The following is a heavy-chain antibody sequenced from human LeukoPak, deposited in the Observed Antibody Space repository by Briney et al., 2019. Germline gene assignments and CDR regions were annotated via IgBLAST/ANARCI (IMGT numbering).Heavy chain of an antibody. V-gene: IGHV4-61*02. D-gene: IGHD6-13*01. Sequence: PSETLSLTCTVSGGSISSGSYYWSWIRQPAGKGLEWIGRIYSSGSTNYNPSLKSRVTISVDKSKNQFSLKLSSVTAADTAVYYCAGGIAAAGTGVYWGQGTLVTVSS. CDR1: GGSISSGSYY. J-gene: IGHJ4*02. CDR2: IYSSGST. CDR3: AGGIAAAGTGVY.